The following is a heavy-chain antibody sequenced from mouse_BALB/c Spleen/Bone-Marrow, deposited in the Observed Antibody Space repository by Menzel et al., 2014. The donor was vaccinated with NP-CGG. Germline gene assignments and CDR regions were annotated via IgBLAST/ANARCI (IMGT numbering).Heavy chain of an antibody. CDR2: INPSTAYA. CDR3: ARGGKLGRDYFDY. J-gene: IGHJ2*01. V-gene: IGHV1-7*01. CDR1: GHTFTSSW. D-gene: IGHD4-1*01. Sequence: VQLQQSGAELAKPGASVKMSCKASGHTFTSSWMHWIQQRPGQGLEWIGYINPSTAYAEYNQKFKDKATLTADKSSSTAYMQLSSLTSEDSAVYYCARGGKLGRDYFDYWGQGTTLTVSS.